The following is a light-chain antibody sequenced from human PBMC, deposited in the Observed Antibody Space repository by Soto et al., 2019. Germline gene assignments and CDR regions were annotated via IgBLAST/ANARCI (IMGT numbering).Light chain of an antibody. V-gene: IGKV3-11*01. Sequence: EIVLTKSPATLSLSPGERATLSCRASQSVVNYLAWYEQKPGQAPRLLIYDASNRAAGIPARFSGSGSGTEFTLTISSLEPEDFAVYYCQQRNFWPITFGQGTRLETK. CDR2: DAS. J-gene: IGKJ5*01. CDR1: QSVVNY. CDR3: QQRNFWPIT.